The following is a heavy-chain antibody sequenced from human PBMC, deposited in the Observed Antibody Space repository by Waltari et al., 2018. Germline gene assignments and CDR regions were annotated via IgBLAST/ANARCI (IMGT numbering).Heavy chain of an antibody. J-gene: IGHJ5*02. CDR2: IYSGGST. Sequence: EVQLVESGGGLIQPGGSLRLSCAASGFTVSSHYMSWVRQAPGQGLEWVSVIYSGGSTYYADSVKGRFTISRDNSKNTLYLEMNSLRAEDTAVYYCARWELLGWFDPWGQGTLVTVSS. D-gene: IGHD1-26*01. V-gene: IGHV3-53*01. CDR1: GFTVSSHY. CDR3: ARWELLGWFDP.